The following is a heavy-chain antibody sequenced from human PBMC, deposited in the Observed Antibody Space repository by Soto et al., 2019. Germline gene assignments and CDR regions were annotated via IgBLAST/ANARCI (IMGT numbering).Heavy chain of an antibody. CDR2: IKSKTDGGTT. CDR3: TTDPGPGGSPLYYYYYYMDV. Sequence: GGSLRLSCAASGFTFSNAWMSWVRQAPGKGLEWVGRIKSKTDGGTTDYAAPVKGRFTISRDDSKNTLYLQMNSLKTEDTAVYYCTTDPGPGGSPLYYYYYYMDVWGKGTTVTVSS. CDR1: GFTFSNAW. V-gene: IGHV3-15*01. J-gene: IGHJ6*03. D-gene: IGHD6-25*01.